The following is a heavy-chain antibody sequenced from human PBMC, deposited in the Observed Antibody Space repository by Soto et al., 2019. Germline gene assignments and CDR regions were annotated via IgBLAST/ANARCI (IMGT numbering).Heavy chain of an antibody. Sequence: QVQLVQSGGGVKKPGASVTVSCKASGYTFINYHITWVRQAPGQGLEWMAWINTYNGMTDYAQKFQGRVTMTRDTSTSTAYMELRNLGSDDTAVSFCAKSPRGEMATDWGQGTLVTVFS. V-gene: IGHV1-18*01. CDR3: AKSPRGEMATD. CDR2: INTYNGMT. J-gene: IGHJ4*02. D-gene: IGHD5-12*01. CDR1: GYTFINYH.